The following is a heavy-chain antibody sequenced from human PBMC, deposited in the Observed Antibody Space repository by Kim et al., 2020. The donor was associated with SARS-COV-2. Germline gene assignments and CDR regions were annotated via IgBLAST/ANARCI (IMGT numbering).Heavy chain of an antibody. CDR3: AKDGLGYSSSWYFVGADGP. D-gene: IGHD6-13*01. Sequence: GGSLRLSCAASGFTFSSHGMHWVRQAPGKGLEWVAAMSYDGSNKYYADSVKGRFTISRSNSKNTLYLQMNSLRAEDTAVYYCAKDGLGYSSSWYFVGADGPWGQGTLVTVSS. V-gene: IGHV3-30*18. J-gene: IGHJ4*02. CDR2: MSYDGSNK. CDR1: GFTFSSHG.